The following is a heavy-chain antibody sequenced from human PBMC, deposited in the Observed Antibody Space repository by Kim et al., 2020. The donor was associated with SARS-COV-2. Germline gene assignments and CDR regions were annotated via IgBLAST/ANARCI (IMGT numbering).Heavy chain of an antibody. Sequence: LKSRVTISVYTSKNQFSLKLSSVTAADTAVYYCARETGGALASGSYYPDSWGQGTLVTVSS. D-gene: IGHD3-10*01. CDR3: ARETGGALASGSYYPDS. V-gene: IGHV4-31*02. J-gene: IGHJ4*02.